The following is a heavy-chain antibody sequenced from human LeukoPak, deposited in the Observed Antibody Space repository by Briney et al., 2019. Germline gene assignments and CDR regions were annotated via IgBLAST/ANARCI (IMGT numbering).Heavy chain of an antibody. CDR1: GFTFTSSA. Sequence: SVKVSCKASGFTFTSSAMQWVRQARGQRLEWIGWIVVGSGNTNYARKFQERVTITRDMSTSTAYMELSSLRSEDTAVYYCAAEGYSYGYFDYWGQGTLVTVSS. J-gene: IGHJ4*02. CDR3: AAEGYSYGYFDY. D-gene: IGHD5-18*01. V-gene: IGHV1-58*02. CDR2: IVVGSGNT.